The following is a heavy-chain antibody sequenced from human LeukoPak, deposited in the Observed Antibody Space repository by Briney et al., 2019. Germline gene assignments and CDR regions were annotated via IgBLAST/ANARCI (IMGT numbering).Heavy chain of an antibody. CDR3: ARLPDFYASATTAYYFDS. CDR1: GGSVTSYH. V-gene: IGHV4-59*08. J-gene: IGHJ4*02. Sequence: SETLSLTCAVSGGSVTSYHWNWIRQSPGKELEWIGYISYSGNSNYNPSLRSRVTMSVDTSMQRFSLKLSSVTAADTAIYYCARLPDFYASATTAYYFDSWGQGALVTVSS. CDR2: ISYSGNS. D-gene: IGHD3-10*01.